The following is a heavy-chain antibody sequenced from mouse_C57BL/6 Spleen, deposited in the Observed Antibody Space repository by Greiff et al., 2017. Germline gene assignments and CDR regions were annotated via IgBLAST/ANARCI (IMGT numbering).Heavy chain of an antibody. CDR3: ARDFDDDVPFAY. D-gene: IGHD2-4*01. CDR2: IYPGSGST. V-gene: IGHV1-55*01. Sequence: QVQLQQPGAELVKPGASVKMSCKASGYTFTSYWITWVKQRPGQGLEWIGDIYPGSGSTNYNEKFKSKATLTVDTSSSTAYMQLSSLTSEDSAVYYCARDFDDDVPFAYWGQGTLVTVSA. J-gene: IGHJ3*01. CDR1: GYTFTSYW.